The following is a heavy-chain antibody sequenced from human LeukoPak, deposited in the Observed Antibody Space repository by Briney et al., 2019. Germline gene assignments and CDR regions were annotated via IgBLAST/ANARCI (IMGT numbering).Heavy chain of an antibody. CDR3: ARVVRDRKYSSSGYYMDV. V-gene: IGHV3-53*01. Sequence: GGSLRLSCAASGFTVSNNYMSWVRQAPGKKLEWVSDIYSDGTTFYADSVKGRFTISRDNSKNTLYLQMNSLRAEDTAVYYCARVVRDRKYSSSGYYMDVWGKGTTVTVSS. D-gene: IGHD6-6*01. J-gene: IGHJ6*03. CDR1: GFTVSNNY. CDR2: IYSDGTT.